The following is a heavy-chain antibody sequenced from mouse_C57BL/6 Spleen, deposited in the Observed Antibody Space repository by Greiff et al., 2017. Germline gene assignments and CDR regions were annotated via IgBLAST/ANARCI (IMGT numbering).Heavy chain of an antibody. Sequence: VQLQQSGAELVRPGASVTLSCEASGYTFTDYEMHWVKQTPVHGLEWIGAIDPETGGTAYNQKFKGKAILTADKSSSTASMELRSLTSEDSAVYYCTTGIFEGNYVDYAMDYWGQGTSVTVSS. CDR3: TTGIFEGNYVDYAMDY. CDR1: GYTFTDYE. D-gene: IGHD2-1*01. CDR2: IDPETGGT. V-gene: IGHV1-15*01. J-gene: IGHJ4*01.